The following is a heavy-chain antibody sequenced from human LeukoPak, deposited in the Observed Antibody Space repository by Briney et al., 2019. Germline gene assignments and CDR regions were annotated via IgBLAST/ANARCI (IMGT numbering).Heavy chain of an antibody. CDR1: GATISIGGYY. Sequence: KPSESLSLTCTVSGATISIGGYYWSCLRQPPGMSLAWIGYIYYSGSTYYNPSLKSRVTISVDTSKNQFSLKLSSVTAADTAVYYCARDGPRDAFDIWGQGTMVTVSS. CDR3: ARDGPRDAFDI. V-gene: IGHV4-31*03. CDR2: IYYSGST. J-gene: IGHJ3*02.